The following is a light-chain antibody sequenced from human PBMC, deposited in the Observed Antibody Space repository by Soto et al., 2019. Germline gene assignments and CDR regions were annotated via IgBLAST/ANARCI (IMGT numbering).Light chain of an antibody. V-gene: IGKV1-5*03. J-gene: IGKJ1*01. CDR2: KAS. CDR1: QSIGTW. Sequence: DIQMTQSPSTLSAFVGDRVTITCRASQSIGTWLAWYQQKAGKSPKLLIYKASSLESGVPSRFSGSGSGTEFTLTISSLQSDDFATYYCKQYIRGWTFGQGTKVDIK. CDR3: KQYIRGWT.